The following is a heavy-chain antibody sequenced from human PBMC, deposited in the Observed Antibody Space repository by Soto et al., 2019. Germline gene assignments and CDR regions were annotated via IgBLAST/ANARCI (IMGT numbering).Heavy chain of an antibody. Sequence: AETLSLTCVVYAAPFSVYYWNWIRQPPGKGLEWIGEINHTGSTKYNPSLKSRVAISLDTSKNQFSLILRSVTAADTAVYYCARGREIFGAVTPFEYWGQGTKVTVSS. CDR1: AAPFSVYY. D-gene: IGHD3-3*01. V-gene: IGHV4-34*01. CDR3: ARGREIFGAVTPFEY. CDR2: INHTGST. J-gene: IGHJ4*02.